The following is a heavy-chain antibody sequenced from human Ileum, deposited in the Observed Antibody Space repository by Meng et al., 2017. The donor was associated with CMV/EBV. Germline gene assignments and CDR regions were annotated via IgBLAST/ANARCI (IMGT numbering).Heavy chain of an antibody. D-gene: IGHD2-21*02. V-gene: IGHV3-7*01. CDR1: GFISSSYW. J-gene: IGHJ4*02. Sequence: GESLMTSCAASGFISSSYWMSWFRQAPGKGLEWVANIKQDGSERYYVDSVKGRFTISRDNAKNSVFLQMNSLRAEDTAVYYCAGGDGWHFDSWGQGTLVTVSS. CDR3: AGGDGWHFDS. CDR2: IKQDGSER.